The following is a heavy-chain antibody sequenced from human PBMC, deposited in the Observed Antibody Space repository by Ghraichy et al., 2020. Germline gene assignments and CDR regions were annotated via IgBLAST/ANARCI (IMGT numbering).Heavy chain of an antibody. V-gene: IGHV4-59*01. CDR3: ARAENSRNEAFDL. D-gene: IGHD1-14*01. Sequence: SETLSLTCTVSGGSMTYYYWSWIRQPPGKGLEWIGYIYYRGSTNYNPSLKTRVTISVDTSKNQFSLRLSSVTAADTAVYFCARAENSRNEAFDLWGEGTVISVSS. CDR1: GGSMTYYY. CDR2: IYYRGST. J-gene: IGHJ3*01.